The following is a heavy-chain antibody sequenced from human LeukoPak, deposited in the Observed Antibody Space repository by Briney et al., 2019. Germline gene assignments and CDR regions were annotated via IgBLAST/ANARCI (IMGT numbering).Heavy chain of an antibody. Sequence: GGSLRLSCAASGFTFSDYYMSWIRQAPGKGLEWVSYISSSSSYTNYADSVKGRFTISRDNSKNTLYLQMNSLRAEDTAVYYCAKSEGVIVVVITRYAFDIWGQGTMVTVSS. CDR2: ISSSSSYT. D-gene: IGHD3-22*01. CDR3: AKSEGVIVVVITRYAFDI. CDR1: GFTFSDYY. V-gene: IGHV3-11*03. J-gene: IGHJ3*02.